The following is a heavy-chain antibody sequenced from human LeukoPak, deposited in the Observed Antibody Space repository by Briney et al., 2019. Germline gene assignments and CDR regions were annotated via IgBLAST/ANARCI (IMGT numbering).Heavy chain of an antibody. CDR3: ARGDGSGSGRWFDP. CDR2: IYHTGST. V-gene: IGHV4-30-2*01. D-gene: IGHD3-10*01. CDR1: GASISSGTYS. J-gene: IGHJ5*02. Sequence: SETLSLTCTVSGASISSGTYSWRWIRQPPGEGLEWIGYIYHTGSTYYNPSLKGRVTISVDRSKNQFSLNLNFVTAADTALYYCARGDGSGSGRWFDPWGQGTLITVSS.